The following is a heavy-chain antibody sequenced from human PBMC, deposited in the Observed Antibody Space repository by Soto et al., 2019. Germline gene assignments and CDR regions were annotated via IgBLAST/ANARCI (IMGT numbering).Heavy chain of an antibody. CDR2: IYYSGST. Sequence: SETLSLTCTVSGGSISSCGYYWSWIRHHPGKGLEWIGYIYYSGSTYYNPSLKSRVTISVDTSKNQFSLKLSSVAAADTAVYYCARDLTSKAARPTNWFDPWGQGTLVTVSS. CDR1: GGSISSCGYY. CDR3: ARDLTSKAARPTNWFDP. V-gene: IGHV4-31*03. D-gene: IGHD6-6*01. J-gene: IGHJ5*02.